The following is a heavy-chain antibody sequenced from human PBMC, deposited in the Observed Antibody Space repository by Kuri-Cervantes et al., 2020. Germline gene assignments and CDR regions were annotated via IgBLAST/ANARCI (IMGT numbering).Heavy chain of an antibody. D-gene: IGHD6-19*01. CDR3: ARDYFRSGWYGGVGY. J-gene: IGHJ4*02. V-gene: IGHV4-59*01. CDR2: IYYSGDT. CDR1: NDSIVHNY. Sequence: GSLRLSCIVSNDSIVHNYWSWIRQSPGKGLEWIGNIYYSGDTNYNPSLKSRVTISVDTSKNQFSLKLSSVTAADTAVYYCARDYFRSGWYGGVGYWGQGTLVTVSS.